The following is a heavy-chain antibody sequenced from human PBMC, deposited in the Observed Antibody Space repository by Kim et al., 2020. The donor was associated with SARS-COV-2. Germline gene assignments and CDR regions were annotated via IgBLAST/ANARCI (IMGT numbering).Heavy chain of an antibody. CDR3: AREDYSISIYGMDV. Sequence: YSSRFQGRVTISMDTSASTAYMELSSLRSEDTAVYYCAREDYSISIYGMDVWGQGTSVAVSS. J-gene: IGHJ6*02. V-gene: IGHV1-3*01. D-gene: IGHD2-15*01.